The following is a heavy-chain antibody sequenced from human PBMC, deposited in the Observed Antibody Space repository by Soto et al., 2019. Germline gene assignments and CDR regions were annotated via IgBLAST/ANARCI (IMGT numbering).Heavy chain of an antibody. V-gene: IGHV4-34*01. Sequence: PSETLSLTCAVYGGSFSGYYWSWIRQPPGKGLEWIGEINHSGSTNYNPSLKSRVTISVDTSKNQFSLKLSSVTAADTAVHYCARGRHYDYIWGSYRSPGYFDYWGQGTLVTVSS. CDR3: ARGRHYDYIWGSYRSPGYFDY. D-gene: IGHD3-16*02. CDR2: INHSGST. J-gene: IGHJ4*02. CDR1: GGSFSGYY.